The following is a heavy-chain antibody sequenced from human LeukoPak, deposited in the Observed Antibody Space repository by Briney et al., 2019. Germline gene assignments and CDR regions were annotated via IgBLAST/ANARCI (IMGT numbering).Heavy chain of an antibody. Sequence: SETLSLTCAVSGYPLSIAYYWGWIRQPPGKGLEWIGRIFRGGSTSYNTSLMSRLTMSMDTSKNQFSLQLTSVTAADTAVYYCARYDSRGSGSTQLEYWGQGILVTISS. CDR3: ARYDSRGSGSTQLEY. CDR2: IFRGGST. J-gene: IGHJ4*02. D-gene: IGHD3-3*01. CDR1: GYPLSIAYY. V-gene: IGHV4-38-2*01.